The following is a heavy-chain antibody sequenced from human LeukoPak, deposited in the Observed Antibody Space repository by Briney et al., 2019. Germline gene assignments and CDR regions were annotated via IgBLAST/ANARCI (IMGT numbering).Heavy chain of an antibody. CDR1: GGSFSGYY. D-gene: IGHD1-1*01. CDR3: ARPVQGDAFDI. CDR2: INHSGST. Sequence: SETLSLTCAVYGGSFSGYYWSWIRQPPGKGLEWIGEINHSGSTNYNPSLKSRVTISVDTSKNQFSLKLSSVTAADTAVYYCARPVQGDAFDIWGQGTMVTVSS. J-gene: IGHJ3*02. V-gene: IGHV4-34*01.